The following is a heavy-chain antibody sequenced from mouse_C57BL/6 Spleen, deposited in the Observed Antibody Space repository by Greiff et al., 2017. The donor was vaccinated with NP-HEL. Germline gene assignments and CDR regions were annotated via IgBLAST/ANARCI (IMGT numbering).Heavy chain of an antibody. CDR3: ASLGSSYGGFAY. CDR1: GFSLTSYG. Sequence: VQLVESGPGLVAPSQCLSISCTVSGFSLTSYGVDWVRQSPGKGLEWLGVIWGVGSTNYNSALIYRLGTSKDDSKSQVFLKMIRLQTDDTAVYYCASLGSSYGGFAYWGQGTLVTVSA. D-gene: IGHD1-1*01. CDR2: IWGVGST. V-gene: IGHV2-6*01. J-gene: IGHJ3*01.